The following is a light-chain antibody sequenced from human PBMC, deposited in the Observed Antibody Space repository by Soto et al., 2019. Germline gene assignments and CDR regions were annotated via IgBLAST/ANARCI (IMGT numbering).Light chain of an antibody. CDR3: SSYSRSSTLFV. CDR1: SSDVGAYKY. Sequence: QSVLTQPASVSGSPGQSITISCTGTSSDVGAYKYVSWYQQHPGKAPKVMIYEVSNRPSGVSNRFSGSKSGNTASLTISGLQAEDEADYFCSSYSRSSTLFVFGTGTKATVL. J-gene: IGLJ1*01. V-gene: IGLV2-14*01. CDR2: EVS.